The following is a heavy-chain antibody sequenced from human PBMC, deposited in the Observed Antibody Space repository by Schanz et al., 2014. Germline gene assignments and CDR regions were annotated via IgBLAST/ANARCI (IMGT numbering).Heavy chain of an antibody. Sequence: QVQLVQSGAEVKKPGASVKVSCKASGYTFSSYGITWVRQAPGQGLEWMGRIIPSLGLAKYEQKFQDKVTITADTSTTTAYMELSGLRSEDTAVYYCARGYGDSPTDFWGQGTLVTVSS. V-gene: IGHV1-69*04. J-gene: IGHJ4*02. D-gene: IGHD4-17*01. CDR2: IIPSLGLA. CDR3: ARGYGDSPTDF. CDR1: GYTFSSYG.